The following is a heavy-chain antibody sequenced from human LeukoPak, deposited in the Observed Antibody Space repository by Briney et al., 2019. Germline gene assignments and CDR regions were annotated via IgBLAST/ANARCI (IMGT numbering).Heavy chain of an antibody. J-gene: IGHJ3*02. Sequence: GASVKVSCKASGYTFTSYGISWVRQAPGQGLEWMGWISAYNGNTNYAQKLQGRVTMTRDTSTSTAYMELRSLTSDHPAVYYCARDSPAGNVEASYDSSGYRGAFDIWGQGTMVTVSS. CDR1: GYTFTSYG. V-gene: IGHV1-18*01. CDR2: ISAYNGNT. CDR3: ARDSPAGNVEASYDSSGYRGAFDI. D-gene: IGHD3-22*01.